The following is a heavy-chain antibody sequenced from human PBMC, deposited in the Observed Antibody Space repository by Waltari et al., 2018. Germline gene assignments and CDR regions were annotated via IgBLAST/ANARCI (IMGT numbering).Heavy chain of an antibody. Sequence: QVQLVQSGAEVKKPGASVKVSCKVSGYTLTELSMHWVRQATGKGLEWMGGFDPEDGETIYAQKFQGRVTMIEDTSTDTAYMELSSLRSEDTAVYYCATDSPYSSSSRGVGYWGQGTLVTVSS. D-gene: IGHD6-6*01. J-gene: IGHJ4*02. CDR3: ATDSPYSSSSRGVGY. CDR2: FDPEDGET. CDR1: GYTLTELS. V-gene: IGHV1-24*01.